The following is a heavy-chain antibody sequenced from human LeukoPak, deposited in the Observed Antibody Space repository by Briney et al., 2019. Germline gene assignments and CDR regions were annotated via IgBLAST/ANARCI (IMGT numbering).Heavy chain of an antibody. CDR1: GESSFSSYY. Sequence: PSETLSLTCAVYGESSFSSYYWSWFRQTPGGALEWIGEINHSGYTNYNPSLKSRVTLSIDTSKNQFSLRLNSVTAADTAVYYCSRQVVGNDYWGQGTLVTVSS. J-gene: IGHJ4*02. V-gene: IGHV4-34*01. CDR2: INHSGYT. D-gene: IGHD3-22*01. CDR3: SRQVVGNDY.